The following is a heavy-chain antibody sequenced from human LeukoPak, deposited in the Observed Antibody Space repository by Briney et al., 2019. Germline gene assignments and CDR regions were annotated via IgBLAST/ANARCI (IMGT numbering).Heavy chain of an antibody. J-gene: IGHJ4*02. CDR3: ARARSYDSSGPARS. CDR1: GGYISSYY. Sequence: PSETLSLTCSVSGGYISSYYWSWIRQPPGKGLEWIGYIYYSGSTNYNPSLKSRVTISVDTSKNQFSLKLSSVTAADTAVYYCARARSYDSSGPARSWGQGTLVTVSS. CDR2: IYYSGST. D-gene: IGHD3-22*01. V-gene: IGHV4-59*01.